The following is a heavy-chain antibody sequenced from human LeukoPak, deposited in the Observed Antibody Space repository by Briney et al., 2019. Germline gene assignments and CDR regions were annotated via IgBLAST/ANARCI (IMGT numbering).Heavy chain of an antibody. J-gene: IGHJ5*02. D-gene: IGHD6-13*01. CDR3: ARAAAAGSFSNWFDP. CDR2: ISYDANIGSNK. Sequence: PGGSLRLSCATSGFTFSRYAMHWVRQAPGKGLEWVALISYDANIGSNKYYADSVKGRFTISRDNSKNTLYLQMNSLRSEDTAVYYCARAAAAGSFSNWFDPWGQGTLVTVSS. CDR1: GFTFSRYA. V-gene: IGHV3-30-3*01.